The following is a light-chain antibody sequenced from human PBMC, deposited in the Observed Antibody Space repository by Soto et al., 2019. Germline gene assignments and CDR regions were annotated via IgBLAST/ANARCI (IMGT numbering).Light chain of an antibody. CDR2: AAS. V-gene: IGKV1-39*01. CDR1: QSISSY. Sequence: DIQMTQSPSSLSASVGDRVTITCRASQSISSYLNWYQQKPGKAPKLLIYAASSLQSGVPSRFSGSRSGTDFTLTISRLQPEDFATDYCQQSYSTPPYTFGQGRQLEIK. CDR3: QQSYSTPPYT. J-gene: IGKJ2*01.